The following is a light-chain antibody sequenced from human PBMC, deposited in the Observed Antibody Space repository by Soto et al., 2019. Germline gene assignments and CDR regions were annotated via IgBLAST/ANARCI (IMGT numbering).Light chain of an antibody. V-gene: IGKV1-5*03. CDR2: KAS. CDR1: ESISIW. J-gene: IGKJ1*01. Sequence: DIQMTQSPSTLSASVGYTVTITCRASESISIWLAWYQQKPGKAPNLLINKASSLQSEVPSRFSGSGSGTEFTLTITSLQPDDFGVYYCQQYKSSSTFGQGTKVDIK. CDR3: QQYKSSST.